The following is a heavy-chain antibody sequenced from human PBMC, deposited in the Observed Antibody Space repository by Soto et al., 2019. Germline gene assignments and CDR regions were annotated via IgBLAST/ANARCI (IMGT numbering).Heavy chain of an antibody. CDR3: ARILAYCGGDCYYPVNWFDP. CDR1: GGSISSGDYY. J-gene: IGHJ5*02. V-gene: IGHV4-30-4*01. Sequence: QVQLQESGPGLVKPSQTLSLTCTVSGGSISSGDYYWSWIRQPPGKGLEWIGYIYYSGSTYYNPSLKSRVTISVDTSKIHFSLKLSSVTAADTAVYYCARILAYCGGDCYYPVNWFDPWGQGTLVTVSS. CDR2: IYYSGST. D-gene: IGHD2-21*02.